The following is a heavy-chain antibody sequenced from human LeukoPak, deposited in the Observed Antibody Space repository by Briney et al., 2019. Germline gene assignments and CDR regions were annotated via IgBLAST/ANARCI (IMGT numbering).Heavy chain of an antibody. D-gene: IGHD5-12*01. Sequence: GGSLRLSCAASGFTFSNAWMSWVRQAPGKGLEWVGRIKSKTDGGTTDYAAPVKGRFTISRDDSKNTLYLQMNSLKTEDTAVYYCTTDKGYAKGLDYWGQGTLVTVSS. CDR1: GFTFSNAW. J-gene: IGHJ4*02. V-gene: IGHV3-15*01. CDR3: TTDKGYAKGLDY. CDR2: IKSKTDGGTT.